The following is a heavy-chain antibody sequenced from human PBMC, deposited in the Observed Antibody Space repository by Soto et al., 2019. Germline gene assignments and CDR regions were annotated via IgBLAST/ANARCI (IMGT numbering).Heavy chain of an antibody. J-gene: IGHJ4*02. Sequence: QVQLVESGGGVVQPGRSLRVSCAASGFTFSSYGMHWVRQAPGKGLERVAIISYDGSNTYYADSVKGRFTISRDNSKNTLYLQMNSLRAEDTSVYYCAKEGGLSGSYYISSSYYFDYWGQGTLVTVSS. CDR3: AKEGGLSGSYYISSSYYFDY. CDR2: ISYDGSNT. CDR1: GFTFSSYG. D-gene: IGHD1-26*01. V-gene: IGHV3-30*18.